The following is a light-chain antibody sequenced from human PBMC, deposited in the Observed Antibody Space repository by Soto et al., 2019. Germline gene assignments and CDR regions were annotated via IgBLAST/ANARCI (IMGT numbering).Light chain of an antibody. CDR3: QQSYSTPRT. CDR1: QTITSY. V-gene: IGKV1-39*01. CDR2: AAS. J-gene: IGKJ4*01. Sequence: DIPMTQSPSSLSASVGDRVTITCRASQTITSYLNWYQQKPGEAPNLLIYAASRLQSGVPSRFGGSGSGTFFTLTISSLQPEDFATYYCQQSYSTPRTFGGGTTVEIK.